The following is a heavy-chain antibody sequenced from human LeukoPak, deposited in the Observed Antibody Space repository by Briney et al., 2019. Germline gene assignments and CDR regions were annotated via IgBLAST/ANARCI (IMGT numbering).Heavy chain of an antibody. V-gene: IGHV4-59*01. D-gene: IGHD3-10*01. CDR2: VSSNEGT. Sequence: SETLSPTCTVSGDSISTYYWGWIRQPPGKGLEWIGYVSSNEGTNYNPSLKSRVTILVDTSKNQFSLKLSSVTAADTAVYYCARVRSYYGSVTGKSYYFDYWGQGTLVTVSS. J-gene: IGHJ4*02. CDR1: GDSISTYY. CDR3: ARVRSYYGSVTGKSYYFDY.